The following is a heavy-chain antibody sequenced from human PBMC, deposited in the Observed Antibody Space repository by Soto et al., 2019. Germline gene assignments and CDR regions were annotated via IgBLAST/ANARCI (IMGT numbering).Heavy chain of an antibody. J-gene: IGHJ5*02. Sequence: QVQLIQSGAEVKKPGASVRVSCKTSGYLFTTYDINWVRQAAGRGLEWMGRVNPNNGKTDYAQNFQGRLTLTRHTSISTVYMELSSLTSEDTDVYYCAKDFGGLYNWFDPWGQGTLVTVSS. CDR1: GYLFTTYD. CDR3: AKDFGGLYNWFDP. CDR2: VNPNNGKT. D-gene: IGHD3-16*01. V-gene: IGHV1-8*01.